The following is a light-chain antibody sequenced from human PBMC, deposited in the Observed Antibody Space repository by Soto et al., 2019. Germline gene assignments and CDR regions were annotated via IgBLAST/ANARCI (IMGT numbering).Light chain of an antibody. CDR2: LAASGSY. CDR3: ETWDSNTRV. CDR1: SGHNSYI. J-gene: IGLJ1*01. Sequence: QSVLTQSSSASASLGSSVKLTCTLTSGHNSYIIAWHQQQPGKAPRFLMKLAASGSYNKGSGVPDRFSGSSSGADRYLTISNLRFEDEADYYCETWDSNTRVFGTGTKLTVL. V-gene: IGLV4-60*02.